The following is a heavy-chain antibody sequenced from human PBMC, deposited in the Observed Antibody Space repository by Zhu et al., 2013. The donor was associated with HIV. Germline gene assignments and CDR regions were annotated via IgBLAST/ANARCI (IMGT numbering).Heavy chain of an antibody. CDR3: AKERGISPVRRRYFES. CDR2: ITPVFGTA. Sequence: QVQLVQSGAEVKKPGSSVKVSCKASGGTFNSSAISWVRQAPGQGLEWMGGITPVFGTANFAQKFQGRVMITADESTSTVYMELSSLISEDTALYYCAKERGISPVRRRYFESWGRGTLVTVSS. V-gene: IGHV1-69*01. D-gene: IGHD4-4*01. CDR1: GGTFNSSA. J-gene: IGHJ4*02.